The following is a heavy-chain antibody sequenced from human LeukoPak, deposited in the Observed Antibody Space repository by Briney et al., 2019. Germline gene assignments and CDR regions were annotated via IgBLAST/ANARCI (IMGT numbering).Heavy chain of an antibody. Sequence: GGSLRLSCAASGSTFSSYGMHWVRQAPGKGLEWVAFIRYDGSNKYYADSVKGRFTISRDNSKNTLYLQMNSLRAEDTAVYYCANWAVATIVGLDYWGQGTLVTVSS. V-gene: IGHV3-30*02. D-gene: IGHD5-12*01. CDR1: GSTFSSYG. CDR2: IRYDGSNK. J-gene: IGHJ4*02. CDR3: ANWAVATIVGLDY.